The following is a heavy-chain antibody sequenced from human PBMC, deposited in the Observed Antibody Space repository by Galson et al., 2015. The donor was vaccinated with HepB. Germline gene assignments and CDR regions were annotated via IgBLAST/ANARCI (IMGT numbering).Heavy chain of an antibody. CDR1: GFTFSSYG. V-gene: IGHV3-30*18. CDR3: AKDPWKGWVATTLDY. CDR2: ISYDGSNK. Sequence: SLRLSCAASGFTFSSYGMHWVRQAPGKGLEWVAVISYDGSNKYYADSVKGRFTISRDNSKNTLYLQMNSLRAEDTAVYYCAKDPWKGWVATTLDYWGQGTLVTVSS. J-gene: IGHJ4*02. D-gene: IGHD5-12*01.